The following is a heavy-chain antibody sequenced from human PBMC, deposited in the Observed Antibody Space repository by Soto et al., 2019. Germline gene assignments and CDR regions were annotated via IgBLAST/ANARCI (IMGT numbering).Heavy chain of an antibody. D-gene: IGHD3-10*01. CDR3: AKRGHMVRGVPGSGMDV. CDR2: ISGSGGST. Sequence: EVQLLESGGGLVQPGGSLRLSCAASGFTFSSYAMSWVRQAPGKGLEWVSAISGSGGSTYYADSVKGRFTISRDNSKNTLYLQMNSLRAEDTAVYYCAKRGHMVRGVPGSGMDVWGQGTTVTVSS. V-gene: IGHV3-23*01. CDR1: GFTFSSYA. J-gene: IGHJ6*02.